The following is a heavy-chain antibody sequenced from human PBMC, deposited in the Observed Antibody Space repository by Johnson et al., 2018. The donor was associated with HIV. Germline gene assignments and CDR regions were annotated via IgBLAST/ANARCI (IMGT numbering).Heavy chain of an antibody. J-gene: IGHJ3*02. CDR3: ARAYSYGAFDI. CDR1: GFSFSSYG. D-gene: IGHD5-18*01. Sequence: QVQLVESGGGVVQPGGSLRLSCAASGFSFSSYGMHWVRQAPGKGLEWVSVLYSDGGTYYADSVKGRFTISRDNSKNTLYLQMNSLRAEDTAVYYCARAYSYGAFDIWGLGTKVTVSS. V-gene: IGHV3-NL1*01. CDR2: LYSDGGT.